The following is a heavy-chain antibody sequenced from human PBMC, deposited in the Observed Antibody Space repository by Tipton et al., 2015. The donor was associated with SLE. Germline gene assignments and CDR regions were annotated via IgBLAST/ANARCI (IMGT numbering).Heavy chain of an antibody. Sequence: QLVQSGGGVVQPGRSLRLSCAASGFTFSSYAMHWVRQAPGKELEWVAVISYDGSNKYYADSVKGRFTISRDNSKNTLYLQMNSLRAEDTAVYYCARGAIFGAYYYYMDVWGKGTTVTVSS. J-gene: IGHJ6*03. CDR3: ARGAIFGAYYYYMDV. D-gene: IGHD3-3*01. CDR1: GFTFSSYA. V-gene: IGHV3-30*04. CDR2: ISYDGSNK.